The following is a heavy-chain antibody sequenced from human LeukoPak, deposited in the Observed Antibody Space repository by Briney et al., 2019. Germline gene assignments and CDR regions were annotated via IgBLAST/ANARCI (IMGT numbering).Heavy chain of an antibody. J-gene: IGHJ4*02. D-gene: IGHD3-9*01. Sequence: PGGSLRLSCAASGFTFSSYAMHWVRQAPGKGLEWVAVISYDGTNKHYADSVKGRFTISRDNSKNTLYVQMNSLRAEDTAVYYCARYFDWSYIDYWGQGTLVSVSS. CDR1: GFTFSSYA. CDR2: ISYDGTNK. V-gene: IGHV3-30*04. CDR3: ARYFDWSYIDY.